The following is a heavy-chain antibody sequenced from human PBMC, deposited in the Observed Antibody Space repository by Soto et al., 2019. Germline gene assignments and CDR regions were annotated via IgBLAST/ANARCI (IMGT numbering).Heavy chain of an antibody. J-gene: IGHJ6*02. D-gene: IGHD6-13*01. CDR1: GFTFSSYA. Sequence: GGSLRLSCAASGFTFSSYAMSWVRQAPGKGLEWVSAISGSGGSTYYADSVKGRFTISRDNSKNTLYLQMNSLRAEDTAVYYCTYSNNSYYYYGMDVWGQGTRVTVSS. CDR2: ISGSGGST. CDR3: TYSNNSYYYYGMDV. V-gene: IGHV3-23*01.